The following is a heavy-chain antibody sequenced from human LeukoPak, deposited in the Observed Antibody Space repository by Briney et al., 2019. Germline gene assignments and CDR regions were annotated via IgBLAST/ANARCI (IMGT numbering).Heavy chain of an antibody. CDR2: ISAHTGKT. V-gene: IGHV1-18*01. CDR1: GYTFTSYG. CDR3: ARAGTTLLLDY. J-gene: IGHJ4*02. Sequence: ASVKVSCKASGYTFTSYGIIWVRQAPGQGLQWMGWISAHTGKTNYAQNLQGRVTMTTDTSTNTVYLELRSLTSDDTAVYYCARAGTTLLLDYWGQGTLVTVSS. D-gene: IGHD4-11*01.